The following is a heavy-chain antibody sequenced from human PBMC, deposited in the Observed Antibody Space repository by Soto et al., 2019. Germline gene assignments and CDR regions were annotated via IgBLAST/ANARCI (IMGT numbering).Heavy chain of an antibody. V-gene: IGHV4-34*01. D-gene: IGHD2-15*01. CDR3: ARARYCSGGTCYNYFDY. J-gene: IGHJ4*02. CDR2: INHSAST. Sequence: SETLSLTCAVYGGSFSGYYWSWIRQPPGKGLEWIGEINHSASTIYNPSLKSRVTMSVDTSKNQFSLKLTSVTAADTAVYYCARARYCSGGTCYNYFDYWGQGTLVTVSS. CDR1: GGSFSGYY.